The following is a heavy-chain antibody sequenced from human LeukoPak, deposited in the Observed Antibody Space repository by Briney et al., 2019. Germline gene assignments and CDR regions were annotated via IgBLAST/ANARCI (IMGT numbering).Heavy chain of an antibody. CDR1: GGSISSHY. J-gene: IGHJ4*02. CDR3: ARGGTQWLVLPDY. D-gene: IGHD6-19*01. CDR2: IYYSGST. V-gene: IGHV4-59*11. Sequence: PSETLSLTCTVSGGSISSHYWSWIRQPPGKGLEWIGYIYYSGSTNYNPSLKSRVTISVDTSKNQFSLKLSSVTTADTAVYYCARGGTQWLVLPDYWGQGTLVTVSS.